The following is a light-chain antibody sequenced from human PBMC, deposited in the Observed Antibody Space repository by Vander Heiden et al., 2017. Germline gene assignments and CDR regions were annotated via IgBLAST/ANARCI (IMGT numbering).Light chain of an antibody. CDR2: WAS. J-gene: IGKJ1*01. Sequence: DIVMTQPPDPPAVSLGERATINCKSSQDILFNPNDRNYLAWYQQKPGQPPKLLIYWASSRGSGVPDRFSGSGSGTDFTLTISSLQAEDVAVYYCHQYMSTPWTFGQGTKVEIK. CDR1: QDILFNPNDRNY. V-gene: IGKV4-1*01. CDR3: HQYMSTPWT.